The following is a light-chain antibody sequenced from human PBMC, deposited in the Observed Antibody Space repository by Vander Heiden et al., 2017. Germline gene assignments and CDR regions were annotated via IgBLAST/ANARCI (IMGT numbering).Light chain of an antibody. V-gene: IGLV1-44*01. CDR3: SAWDDSLNGHVV. CDR2: SNN. CDR1: SSNIGSNT. Sequence: QSVLTQPPSASGTPGPRVSISCSGSSSNIGSNTVNWYQHLPGTAPKLLIYSNNQRPSGVPDRFSGSKSGTSASLAISGLQSEDEAEYYCSAWDDSLNGHVVFGGGTKLTVL. J-gene: IGLJ2*01.